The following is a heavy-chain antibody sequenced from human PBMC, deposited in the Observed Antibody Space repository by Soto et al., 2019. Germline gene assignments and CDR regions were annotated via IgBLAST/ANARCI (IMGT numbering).Heavy chain of an antibody. CDR2: IWYDGSNK. CDR1: GFTFSSYG. D-gene: IGHD3-10*01. CDR3: ARSREYYGSGSYYNHYYGMDV. J-gene: IGHJ6*02. V-gene: IGHV3-33*01. Sequence: GGSLRLSCAASGFTFSSYGMHWVRQAPGKGLEWVAVIWYDGSNKYYADSVKGRFTISRDNSKNTLYLQMNSLRAEDTAVYYCARSREYYGSGSYYNHYYGMDVWGQGTTVTVSS.